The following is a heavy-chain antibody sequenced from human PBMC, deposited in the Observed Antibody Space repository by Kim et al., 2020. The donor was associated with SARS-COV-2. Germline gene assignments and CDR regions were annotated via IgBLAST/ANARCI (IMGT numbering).Heavy chain of an antibody. CDR3: AKSAAVANHWFDP. CDR1: GFTFDDYA. Sequence: GGSLRLSCAASGFTFDDYAMHWVRQAPGKGLEWVSGISWNSGSIGYADSVKGRFTISRDNANNSLYLQMNSLRAEDTALYYCAKSAAVANHWFDPWGQGTLVTVSS. D-gene: IGHD6-19*01. CDR2: ISWNSGSI. J-gene: IGHJ5*02. V-gene: IGHV3-9*01.